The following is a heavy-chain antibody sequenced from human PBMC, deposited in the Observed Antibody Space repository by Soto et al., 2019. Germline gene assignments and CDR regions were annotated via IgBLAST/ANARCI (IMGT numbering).Heavy chain of an antibody. V-gene: IGHV1-69*01. J-gene: IGHJ5*02. CDR2: LIPIFGTA. Sequence: QVQLVQSGAEVKNPGSSVKVSCKASGGTFSSYAISWVRQAPGQGLEWMGGLIPIFGTANYAQKFQGRVTITADESTSKAYMELGSLRSEDTGVYDCALRVVPAAMGWFDPWGQGTLVTVSS. CDR1: GGTFSSYA. D-gene: IGHD2-2*01. CDR3: ALRVVPAAMGWFDP.